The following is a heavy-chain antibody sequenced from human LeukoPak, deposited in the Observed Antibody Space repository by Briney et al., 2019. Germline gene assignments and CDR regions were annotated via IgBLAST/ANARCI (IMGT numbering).Heavy chain of an antibody. D-gene: IGHD3-10*01. V-gene: IGHV3-9*01. Sequence: CRSLRLSCAASGFTFDDYAMHWVRQAPGKGLEWVSGISWNSGSIGYADSVKGRFTISRDNAKNSLYLQMNSLRAEDTALYYCAKGFGSGSYGDAFDIWGQGTMVTVSS. CDR2: ISWNSGSI. CDR1: GFTFDDYA. J-gene: IGHJ3*02. CDR3: AKGFGSGSYGDAFDI.